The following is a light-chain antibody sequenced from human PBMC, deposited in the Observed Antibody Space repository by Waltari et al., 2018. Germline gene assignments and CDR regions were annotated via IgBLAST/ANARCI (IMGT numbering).Light chain of an antibody. J-gene: IGLJ3*02. CDR2: DVT. CDR1: RNDFGATQY. CDR3: SSRTNSITWV. Sequence: QSALTQPASVSGSPGQSITISCTANRNDFGATQYVSWYQQHPGKAPKVVIYDVTERPSGVSNRFSGSKSGSTASLTISGLQTEDEADYYCSSRTNSITWVFGGGTKVTVL. V-gene: IGLV2-14*03.